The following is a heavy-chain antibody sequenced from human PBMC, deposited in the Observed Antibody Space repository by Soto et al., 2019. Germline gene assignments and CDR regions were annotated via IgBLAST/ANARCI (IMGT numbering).Heavy chain of an antibody. Sequence: QVPLVQSGAEVKKPGSSVKVSCKAPGGTFSSYAISWVRQAPGQGLEWMGGIIPIFGTANYAQKFQGRGTITADESTSTGYMELSSLRSEDTAVYYCARSQGGSSSLDIYYYYYYGMDVWGQGTTVTVSS. V-gene: IGHV1-69*01. CDR1: GGTFSSYA. CDR2: IIPIFGTA. CDR3: ARSQGGSSSLDIYYYYYYGMDV. J-gene: IGHJ6*02. D-gene: IGHD2-15*01.